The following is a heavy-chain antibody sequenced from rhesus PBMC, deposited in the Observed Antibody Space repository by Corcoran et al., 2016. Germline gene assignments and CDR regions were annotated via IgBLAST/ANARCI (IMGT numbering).Heavy chain of an antibody. V-gene: IGHV1-70*01. CDR3: AALGGLLADY. D-gene: IGHD2-2*01. CDR2: IHPGYGST. Sequence: QEQLVQSGAEVKKPGASVKVSCKASGYIFTSYVISLLRQAPGQGFEWMGGIHPGYGSTSSAQKFQGRVTITADMSTSTVYMELSSLRSEDMAVYYCAALGGLLADYWGQGVLVTVSS. CDR1: GYIFTSYV. J-gene: IGHJ4*01.